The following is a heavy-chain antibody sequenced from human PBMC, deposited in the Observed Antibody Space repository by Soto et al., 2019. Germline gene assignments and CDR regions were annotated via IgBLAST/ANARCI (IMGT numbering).Heavy chain of an antibody. D-gene: IGHD3-10*01. J-gene: IGHJ3*02. V-gene: IGHV1-69*06. CDR1: GGTLSDHG. Sequence: QVQLEQSGAEVKKPGSSVKVSCKASGGTLSDHGVAWLRQAPGQGLEWMGGTIPVFNTARYAQKFQGRVIVTADKFTKIAYMELSSLRSADTAFYFCARGVYGSGNYYTGPSAFDIWGQGTMVIVSS. CDR3: ARGVYGSGNYYTGPSAFDI. CDR2: TIPVFNTA.